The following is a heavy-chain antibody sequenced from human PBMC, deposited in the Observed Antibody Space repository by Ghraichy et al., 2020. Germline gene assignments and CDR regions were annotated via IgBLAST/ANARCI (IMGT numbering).Heavy chain of an antibody. D-gene: IGHD2-2*01. Sequence: ASVKVSCKASGYTFTSYGISWVRQAPGQGLEWMGWISAYNGNTNYAQKLQGRVTMTTDTSTSTAYMELRSLRSDDTAVYYCARDGSRVVPAIKSYYYYGMDVWGQGTTVTVSS. CDR3: ARDGSRVVPAIKSYYYYGMDV. CDR1: GYTFTSYG. CDR2: ISAYNGNT. J-gene: IGHJ6*02. V-gene: IGHV1-18*04.